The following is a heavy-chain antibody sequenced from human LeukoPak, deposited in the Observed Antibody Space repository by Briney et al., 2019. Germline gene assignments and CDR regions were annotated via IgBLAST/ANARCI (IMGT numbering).Heavy chain of an antibody. V-gene: IGHV3-48*03. CDR3: ARSSGNYGYVFDY. D-gene: IGHD1-26*01. J-gene: IGHJ4*02. CDR2: ITSSGSTT. CDR1: GFTFSSYE. Sequence: GGSLRLSCAASGFTFSSYEMNWVRQAPGKGLEWVSYITSSGSTTHYADSVEGRFTISRDNAKNSLYLQMNSLRAEDTAVYYCARSSGNYGYVFDYWGQGTLVTVSS.